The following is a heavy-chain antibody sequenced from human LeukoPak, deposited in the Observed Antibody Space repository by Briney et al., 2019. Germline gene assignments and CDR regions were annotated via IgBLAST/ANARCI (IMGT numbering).Heavy chain of an antibody. CDR3: AKETGFMGIAAAGHDY. CDR1: GFTFSSYG. CDR2: ISYDGSNK. Sequence: GGSLRLSCAASGFTFSSYGMHWVRQAPGKGLEWVAVISYDGSNKYYADSVKGRFTISRDNSKNTLYLQMNSLRAEDTAVYYCAKETGFMGIAAAGHDYWGQGTLVTVSS. J-gene: IGHJ4*02. D-gene: IGHD6-13*01. V-gene: IGHV3-30*18.